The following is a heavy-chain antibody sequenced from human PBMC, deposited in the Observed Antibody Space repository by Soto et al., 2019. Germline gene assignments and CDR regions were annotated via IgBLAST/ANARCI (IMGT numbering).Heavy chain of an antibody. CDR1: GYTFTSYY. J-gene: IGHJ5*02. Sequence: GASVKVSCKASGYTFTSYYMHWVRQAPGQGLEWMGIINPSGGSTSYAQKFQGRVTMTRDTSTSTVYMELSSLRSEDTAVYYCARGLYSKAGAKWFDPWGQGTLVTVSS. CDR2: INPSGGST. D-gene: IGHD6-19*01. CDR3: ARGLYSKAGAKWFDP. V-gene: IGHV1-46*01.